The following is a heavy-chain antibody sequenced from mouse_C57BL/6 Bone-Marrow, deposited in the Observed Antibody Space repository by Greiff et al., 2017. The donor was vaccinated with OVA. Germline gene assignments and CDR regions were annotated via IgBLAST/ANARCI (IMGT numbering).Heavy chain of an antibody. D-gene: IGHD1-1*01. CDR3: ARSTVVASYYFDD. CDR2: IYPGDGDT. V-gene: IGHV1-82*01. CDR1: GYAFSSSW. Sequence: QVQLQQSGPELVKPGASVKISCKASGYAFSSSWMNWVKQRPGKGLEWIGRIYPGDGDTNYNGKFKGKATLTADKSSSTAYMQLSSLTSEDSAVYFGARSTVVASYYFDDWGQGTTLTVSS. J-gene: IGHJ2*01.